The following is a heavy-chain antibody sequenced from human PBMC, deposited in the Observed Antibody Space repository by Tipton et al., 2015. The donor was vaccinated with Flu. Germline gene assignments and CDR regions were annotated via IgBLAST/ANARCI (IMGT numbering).Heavy chain of an antibody. CDR2: IYTGIRT. D-gene: IGHD5-18*01. CDR3: ARSGYSYGYVDY. CDR1: GFTFSNHW. Sequence: YLRLSCAASGFTFSNHWMHWIRQDPGKGLVWDSVIYTGIRTYYADSVKGRFTISSDNSKSTLNLQMNSLRAEDTAVYYCARSGYSYGYVDYWGQGALVTVSS. V-gene: IGHV3-66*02. J-gene: IGHJ4*02.